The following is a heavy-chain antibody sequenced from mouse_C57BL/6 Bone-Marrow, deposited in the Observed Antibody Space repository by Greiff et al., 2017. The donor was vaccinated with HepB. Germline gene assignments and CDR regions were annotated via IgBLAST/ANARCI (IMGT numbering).Heavy chain of an antibody. V-gene: IGHV1-69*01. Sequence: QVQLQQPGAELVMPGASVKLSCKASGYTFTSYWMHWVKQRPGQGLEWIGEIDPSDSYTNYNQKFKGKSTLTVDKSSSTAYMRRSSLTSEDSAFYYCAREYAIDYWGQGTSVTVSS. CDR3: AREYAIDY. CDR1: GYTFTSYW. CDR2: IDPSDSYT. J-gene: IGHJ4*01.